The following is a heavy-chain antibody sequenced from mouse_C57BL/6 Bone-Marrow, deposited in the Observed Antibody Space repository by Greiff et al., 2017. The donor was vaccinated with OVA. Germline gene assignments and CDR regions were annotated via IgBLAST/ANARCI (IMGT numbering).Heavy chain of an antibody. D-gene: IGHD1-1*01. CDR3: ARSGIYYYGSSPYYYAMDY. V-gene: IGHV1-59*01. Sequence: QVQLQQPGAELVRPGTSVKLSCKASGYTFTSYWMHWVKQRPGQGLEWIGVIDPSDSYTNYNQKFKGKATLTVDTSSSTAYMQLSSLTSEDSAVYYCARSGIYYYGSSPYYYAMDYWGQGTSVTVSS. CDR2: IDPSDSYT. CDR1: GYTFTSYW. J-gene: IGHJ4*01.